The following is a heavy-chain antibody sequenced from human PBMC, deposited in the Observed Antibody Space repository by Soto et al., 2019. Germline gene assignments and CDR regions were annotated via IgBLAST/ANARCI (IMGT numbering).Heavy chain of an antibody. V-gene: IGHV3-30-3*01. CDR1: GFTVGAYT. J-gene: IGHJ4*02. D-gene: IGHD1-26*01. CDR3: TRWEQPRFDY. CDR2: ISSDGNHK. Sequence: QVQLEESGGGVVQPGRSLRLSCAASGFTVGAYTMHWVRQAPGKGLEWVAVISSDGNHKYYTDSVKGRFTISRDTSTNTLFLQMNSLRPEDTAVYYCTRWEQPRFDYWGQGTLVTVSS.